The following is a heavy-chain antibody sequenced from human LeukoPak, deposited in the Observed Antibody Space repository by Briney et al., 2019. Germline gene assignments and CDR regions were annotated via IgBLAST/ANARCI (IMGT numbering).Heavy chain of an antibody. CDR2: INADGSAT. Sequence: PGGSLRLSCAASGSTFSRYWMHWVRQVPGEGLEWVSHINADGSATGYVDSVRGRFTISRDNAKNTLYLQMNSLRTEDTAVYYCATFGSGWSSDYWGQGSLVTVSS. CDR3: ATFGSGWSSDY. D-gene: IGHD6-19*01. V-gene: IGHV3-74*01. J-gene: IGHJ4*02. CDR1: GSTFSRYW.